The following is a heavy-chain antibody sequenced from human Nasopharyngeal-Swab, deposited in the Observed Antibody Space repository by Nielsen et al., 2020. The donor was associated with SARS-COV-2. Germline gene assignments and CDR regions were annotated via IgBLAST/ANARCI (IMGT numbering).Heavy chain of an antibody. J-gene: IGHJ5*02. CDR1: GFTFSSYS. Sequence: GESLKISCAASGFTFSSYSMNWVRQAPGKGLGWVSYISSSSSTIYYADSVKGRFTISRDNAKNSLYLQMNSLRDEDTAVYYCARIVSGYYGSGSLRRNWFDPWGQGTLVTVSS. CDR3: ARIVSGYYGSGSLRRNWFDP. D-gene: IGHD3-10*01. CDR2: ISSSSSTI. V-gene: IGHV3-48*02.